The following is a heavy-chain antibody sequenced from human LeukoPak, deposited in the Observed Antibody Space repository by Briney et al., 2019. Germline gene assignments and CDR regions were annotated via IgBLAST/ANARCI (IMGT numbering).Heavy chain of an antibody. J-gene: IGHJ4*02. CDR2: INHSGST. CDR1: GGSFSGYY. CDR3: ARDSMYYYDSSGYYYSPPGGPNVDY. V-gene: IGHV4-34*01. D-gene: IGHD3-22*01. Sequence: PSETLSLTCAVYGGSFSGYYWSWIRQPPGKGLEWIGEINHSGSTNYNPSLKSRVTISVDTSKNQFSLKLSSVTAADTAVYYCARDSMYYYDSSGYYYSPPGGPNVDYWGQGTLVTVSS.